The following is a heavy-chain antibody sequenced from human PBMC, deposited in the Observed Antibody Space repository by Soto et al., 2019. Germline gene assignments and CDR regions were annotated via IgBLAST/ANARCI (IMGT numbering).Heavy chain of an antibody. J-gene: IGHJ4*02. D-gene: IGHD1-26*01. V-gene: IGHV6-1*01. CDR2: TYYRSKWYN. CDR1: GGSVSSNSGA. Sequence: SQTLSLTCATPGGSVSSNSGAWKWIRQSPSRGLEWLGRTYYRSKWYNDYAVSVKSRITINPDTSKNQFSLQLNSVTPEDTAVYYCARGWDGSSLDYWGQGTMVTVS. CDR3: ARGWDGSSLDY.